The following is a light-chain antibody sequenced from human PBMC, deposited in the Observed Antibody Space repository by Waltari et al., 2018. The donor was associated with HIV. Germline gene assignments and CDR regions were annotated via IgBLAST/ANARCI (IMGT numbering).Light chain of an antibody. CDR1: SSDRGGYEH. CDR3: SSYTSSRTPYYV. CDR2: DVR. Sequence: QSALTQPASVSGSPGQSITISCTATSSDRGGYEHASCYQQHPGHAPKLMIYDVRNRPLGVSTRFPGSKSGNTASLTISGLRAEDEADYFCSSYTSSRTPYYVLGTGTEVTVL. V-gene: IGLV2-14*01. J-gene: IGLJ1*01.